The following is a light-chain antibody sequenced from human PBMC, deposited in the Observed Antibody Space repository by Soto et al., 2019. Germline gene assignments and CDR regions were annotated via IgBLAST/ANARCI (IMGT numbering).Light chain of an antibody. J-gene: IGLJ3*02. CDR3: QSYDSSLSGSV. CDR2: GNI. CDR1: SSNIGARYD. V-gene: IGLV1-40*01. Sequence: QSVLTQPPSVSGAPGQRVTISCTGSSSNIGARYDVHWYQHLPGTAPKLLIYGNINRPSGVPDRFSGSKSGNSASLAITGLQPEDEADYYCQSYDSSLSGSVFGGGTKLTVL.